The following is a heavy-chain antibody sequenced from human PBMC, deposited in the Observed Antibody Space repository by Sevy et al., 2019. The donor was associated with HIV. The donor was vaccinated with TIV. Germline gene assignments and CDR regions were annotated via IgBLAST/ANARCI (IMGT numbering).Heavy chain of an antibody. CDR3: ASFQTYDILTGYSYAFDI. V-gene: IGHV3-48*02. D-gene: IGHD3-9*01. Sequence: GESLKISCAASGFTFSSYSMNWVRQAPGKGLEWVSYISSSSSTIYYADSVKGRFTISRDNAKNSRYLQMNSLRDEDTAVYYCASFQTYDILTGYSYAFDIWGQGTMVTVSS. J-gene: IGHJ3*02. CDR2: ISSSSSTI. CDR1: GFTFSSYS.